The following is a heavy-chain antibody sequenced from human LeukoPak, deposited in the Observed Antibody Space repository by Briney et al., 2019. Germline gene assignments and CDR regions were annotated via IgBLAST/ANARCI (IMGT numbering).Heavy chain of an antibody. CDR1: GFIFWTYA. CDR3: ARNQDYGVYNSVGAFDI. Sequence: PGRSLRLSCAASGFIFWTYAMHWVRQAPGKGLEWVAVISYDGSSKYYADSVKGRFTISRDNSKNTLYLQMNSLRAEDTAMYYCARNQDYGVYNSVGAFDIWGQGTMVTVSS. CDR2: ISYDGSSK. V-gene: IGHV3-30-3*01. D-gene: IGHD4-17*01. J-gene: IGHJ3*02.